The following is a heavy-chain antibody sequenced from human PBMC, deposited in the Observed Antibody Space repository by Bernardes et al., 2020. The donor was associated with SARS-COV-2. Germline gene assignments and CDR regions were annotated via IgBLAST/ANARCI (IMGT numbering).Heavy chain of an antibody. D-gene: IGHD6-6*01. V-gene: IGHV4-34*01. CDR3: AREDSTSSRLNWFDP. CDR1: GESFSDYY. J-gene: IGHJ5*02. Sequence: SETLSLTCAVYGESFSDYYWTWIRQPPGKGLEWIGEINHSGSTNYNPSLKSRVTISVATSKNQFSLKLNSVTAADTAVYYCAREDSTSSRLNWFDPWGQGTLVTVSS. CDR2: INHSGST.